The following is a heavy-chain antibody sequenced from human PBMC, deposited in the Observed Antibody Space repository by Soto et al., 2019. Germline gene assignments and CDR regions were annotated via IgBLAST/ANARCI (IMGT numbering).Heavy chain of an antibody. CDR2: ISGSGGDT. D-gene: IGHD1-26*01. V-gene: IGHV3-23*01. Sequence: EVQLLEAGGGSVQPGGSLRLSCAASGFTFSSYAMTWVRQAPGKGLEWVSTISGSGGDTYYADSVKGPFTISRDNSRNTLYLQMDSLRAEDTAVYYCARDHRTVGATYYFDYWGQGTLVTVSS. J-gene: IGHJ4*02. CDR3: ARDHRTVGATYYFDY. CDR1: GFTFSSYA.